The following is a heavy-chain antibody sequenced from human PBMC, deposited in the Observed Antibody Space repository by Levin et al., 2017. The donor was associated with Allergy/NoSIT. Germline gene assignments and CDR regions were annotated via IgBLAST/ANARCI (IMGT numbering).Heavy chain of an antibody. CDR3: TRVAAAAGFDA. V-gene: IGHV3-48*01. Sequence: GGSLRLSCAASGFTFTSYSMIWVRQAPGKGLEYIAYITPNYIATYYGESVRGRFTVSRDNSKNSLYLQMNNLRAEGTAVYYCTRVAAAAGFDAWSQGTLVIVSS. D-gene: IGHD6-25*01. J-gene: IGHJ4*02. CDR1: GFTFTSYS. CDR2: ITPNYIAT.